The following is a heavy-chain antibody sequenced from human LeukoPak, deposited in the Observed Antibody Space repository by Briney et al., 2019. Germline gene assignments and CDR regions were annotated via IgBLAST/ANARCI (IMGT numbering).Heavy chain of an antibody. V-gene: IGHV4-38-2*01. CDR1: GYSISSGYY. Sequence: SETLSLTCAVSGYSISSGYYWGWIRQPPGKGLEWIGNLDSSGSTYYNPSLKSRVTISVGTSKNQFSLNLRSVTAADTAIYFCSRSHDYGGLYFYYYMDVWGKGTTVTVSS. J-gene: IGHJ6*03. CDR2: LDSSGST. CDR3: SRSHDYGGLYFYYYMDV. D-gene: IGHD4-23*01.